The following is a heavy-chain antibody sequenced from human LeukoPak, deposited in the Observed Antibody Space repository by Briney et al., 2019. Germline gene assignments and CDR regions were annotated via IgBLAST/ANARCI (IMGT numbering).Heavy chain of an antibody. V-gene: IGHV4-4*09. Sequence: SETLSLTCTVSGGSVTSYYWTWIRQPPGKGLEWVGYIYASGSTNYNPSLKSRVTISVDTSKNQFSLKLSSVTAADTAMYYCARHSSVVRGWFDPWGQGTLVTISS. CDR2: IYASGST. D-gene: IGHD2-15*01. CDR1: GGSVTSYY. CDR3: ARHSSVVRGWFDP. J-gene: IGHJ5*02.